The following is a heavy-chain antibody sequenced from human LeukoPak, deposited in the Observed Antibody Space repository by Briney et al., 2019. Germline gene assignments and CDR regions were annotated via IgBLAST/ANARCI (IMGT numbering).Heavy chain of an antibody. Sequence: ASVKVSCTASGYTFTSYGISWVREAPGQGVEWMGWISAYNGNTNYAQKLQGRVTMTTDTSASTDYTERRSLRSDDTAVYYCARGIPGYRSGRHLTDYWGQGTLVTVSS. CDR3: ARGIPGYRSGRHLTDY. CDR2: ISAYNGNT. D-gene: IGHD6-19*01. J-gene: IGHJ4*02. V-gene: IGHV1-18*01. CDR1: GYTFTSYG.